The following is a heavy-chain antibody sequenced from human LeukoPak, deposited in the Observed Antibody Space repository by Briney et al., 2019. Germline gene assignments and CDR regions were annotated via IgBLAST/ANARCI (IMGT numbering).Heavy chain of an antibody. CDR3: ARVERGSGSYYPNWFDP. CDR2: IYTSGST. J-gene: IGHJ5*02. V-gene: IGHV4-4*07. Sequence: SETLSLTCTVSGGSISSYYWSWIRQPAGKGLEWIGRIYTSGSTNYNPSLKRRVTMSVDTSKNQFSLKLSFVTAADTAVYYCARVERGSGSYYPNWFDPWGQGTLVTVSS. CDR1: GGSISSYY. D-gene: IGHD3-10*01.